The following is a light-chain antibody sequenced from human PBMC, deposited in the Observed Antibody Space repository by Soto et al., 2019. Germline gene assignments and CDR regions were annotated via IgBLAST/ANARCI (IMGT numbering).Light chain of an antibody. CDR2: EVT. CDR3: CSYAGSYDGV. CDR1: SSDVGGYNY. V-gene: IGLV2-11*01. J-gene: IGLJ3*02. Sequence: QSVLTQPRSVSGSPGQTVTISCTGTSSDVGGYNYVSWYQQHPGKAPKVLIYEVTKRPSGVPDRFSGSKSGNTASLTISGLQAEDEADYYCCSYAGSYDGVFGGGTKLTVL.